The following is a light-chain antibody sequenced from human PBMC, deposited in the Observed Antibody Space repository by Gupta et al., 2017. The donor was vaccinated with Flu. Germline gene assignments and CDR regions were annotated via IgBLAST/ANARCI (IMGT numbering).Light chain of an antibody. V-gene: IGKV3-15*01. CDR2: VAS. Sequence: ERATLSCRASQSISSNLAWYQQKPGKVPRLLIYVASTRATGIPARFSGSGSGTEFTLTISSLQSEDFAVYYCQQYNNWPPITFGQGTRLEIK. CDR1: QSISSN. CDR3: QQYNNWPPIT. J-gene: IGKJ5*01.